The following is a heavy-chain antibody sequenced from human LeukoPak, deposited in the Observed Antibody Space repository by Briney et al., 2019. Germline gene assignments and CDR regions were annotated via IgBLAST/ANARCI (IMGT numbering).Heavy chain of an antibody. J-gene: IGHJ4*02. CDR3: ARSPPGYSYGPYYFDY. CDR1: GYSFTSYW. V-gene: IGHV5-51*01. Sequence: GESLKISCKGSGYSFTSYWIGWVRQMPGKGLEWMGIIYPGDSDTRYSPSFQGQVTISADKSISTAYLQWSSLKASDTAVYYCARSPPGYSYGPYYFDYWGQGTLVTVSS. CDR2: IYPGDSDT. D-gene: IGHD5-18*01.